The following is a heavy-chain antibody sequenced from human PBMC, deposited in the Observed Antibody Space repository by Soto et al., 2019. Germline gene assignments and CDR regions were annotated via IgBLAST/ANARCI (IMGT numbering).Heavy chain of an antibody. CDR1: GFTFSDSW. CDR3: VRGGSYHAS. CDR2: IKPDESEK. D-gene: IGHD2-2*01. V-gene: IGHV3-7*01. Sequence: EVQLVESGGGLVQPGGSLRLSCTASGFTFSDSWMTWVRQAPGKGLEWVARIKPDESEKKYADSVKGRFSISRDNAKNSMYLQMDSLRGEDTAVYYCVRGGSYHASWGQGTLVTVSS. J-gene: IGHJ5*02.